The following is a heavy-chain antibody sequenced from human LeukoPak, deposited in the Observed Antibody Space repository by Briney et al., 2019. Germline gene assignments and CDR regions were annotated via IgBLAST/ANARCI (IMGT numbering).Heavy chain of an antibody. CDR3: NIVVVTATEYFDY. V-gene: IGHV1-8*01. CDR1: GYTFTSYD. D-gene: IGHD2-21*02. Sequence: GASVKVSCKASGYTFTSYDINWVRQATGQGLEWMGWMNPNSGNTGYAQKFQGRVTMTRNTSISTAYMELSSLRSEDTAVYYCNIVVVTATEYFDYWGQGTLVTVSS. CDR2: MNPNSGNT. J-gene: IGHJ4*02.